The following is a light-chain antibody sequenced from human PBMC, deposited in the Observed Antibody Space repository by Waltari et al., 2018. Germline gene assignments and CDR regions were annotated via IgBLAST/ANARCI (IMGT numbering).Light chain of an antibody. CDR2: GAS. CDR1: QSVSST. CDR3: QQYYEWPLT. J-gene: IGKJ4*01. Sequence: EIVMTQSPATLSVSPGERATLSCRASQSVSSTLAWYQQKPGQPPVLRIYGASTRATATPARFSGSGSGTEFTLAISSLQSEDFAVYYCQQYYEWPLTFGGGTKVEIK. V-gene: IGKV3D-15*01.